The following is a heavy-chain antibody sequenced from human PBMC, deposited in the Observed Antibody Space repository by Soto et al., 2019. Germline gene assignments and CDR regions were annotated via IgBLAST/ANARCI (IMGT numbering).Heavy chain of an antibody. CDR3: ARLHGYYHYMDV. CDR1: GGSISSSRFY. Sequence: SETLSLTCTVSGGSISSSRFYWGWIRQPPGKGLEWIAAIYYSGSPHYNPSLTSRVTISVATSKNQFSLRLSSVTAADTAVYYCARLHGYYHYMDVWGKGTTVTVSS. CDR2: IYYSGSP. D-gene: IGHD6-13*01. J-gene: IGHJ6*03. V-gene: IGHV4-39*01.